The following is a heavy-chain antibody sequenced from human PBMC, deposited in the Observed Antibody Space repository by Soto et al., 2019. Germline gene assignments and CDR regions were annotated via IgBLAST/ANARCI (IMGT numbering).Heavy chain of an antibody. D-gene: IGHD3-3*01. V-gene: IGHV1-24*01. J-gene: IGHJ4*02. CDR2: FDPEDGET. Sequence: SVKVSCKVSGYTLTELSMHWVRQAPGKGLEWMGGFDPEDGETIYAQKFQGRVTMTEDTSTDTAYMELSSLRSEDTAVYYCATFWSGYPYFDYWGQGTLVTVSS. CDR1: GYTLTELS. CDR3: ATFWSGYPYFDY.